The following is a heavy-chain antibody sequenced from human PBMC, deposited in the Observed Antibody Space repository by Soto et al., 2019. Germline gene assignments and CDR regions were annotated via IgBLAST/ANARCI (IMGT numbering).Heavy chain of an antibody. J-gene: IGHJ6*02. CDR3: LRRPIEQLFGMDV. CDR1: GYIFTSYW. D-gene: IGHD6-6*01. CDR2: IYPGDSDT. Sequence: PGESLKISCKGSGYIFTSYWIGWVRQMPGKGLEWVAIIYPGDSDTRYSPSFQGQVTISADKSISTAYLQWSSLKASDTAMYYCLRRPIEQLFGMDVWGQGNTVTVSS. V-gene: IGHV5-51*01.